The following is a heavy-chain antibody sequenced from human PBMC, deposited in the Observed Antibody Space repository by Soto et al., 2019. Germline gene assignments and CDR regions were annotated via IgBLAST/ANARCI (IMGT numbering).Heavy chain of an antibody. CDR1: GFNFNNYG. Sequence: GGSLRLSCAASGFNFNNYGMSWVRQSPGKGLEWVSAITGGGKTTYYADSVRGRFTISRDHSKNTLFLHLNSLSAEDTAVYHCSNFAGNSGGYEYFQYWGQGTLVTVSS. J-gene: IGHJ1*01. CDR3: SNFAGNSGGYEYFQY. CDR2: ITGGGKTT. V-gene: IGHV3-23*01. D-gene: IGHD6-13*01.